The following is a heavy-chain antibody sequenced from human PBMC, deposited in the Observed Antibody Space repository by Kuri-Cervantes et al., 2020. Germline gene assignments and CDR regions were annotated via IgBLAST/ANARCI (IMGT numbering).Heavy chain of an antibody. D-gene: IGHD6-13*01. Sequence: GESLKISCTVSGFTFSSYDMSWVRQAPGKGLEWISGISGSGGTTYYVDSVKGRFTISRDNSKNTLYLQMNSLRAEDTAVYYCARDSGYSSSWYDYYYYGMDVWGQGTTVTVSS. CDR3: ARDSGYSSSWYDYYYYGMDV. CDR2: ISGSGGTT. V-gene: IGHV3-23*01. J-gene: IGHJ6*02. CDR1: GFTFSSYD.